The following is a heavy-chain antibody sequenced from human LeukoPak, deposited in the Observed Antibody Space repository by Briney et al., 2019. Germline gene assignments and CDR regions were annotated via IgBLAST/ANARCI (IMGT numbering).Heavy chain of an antibody. CDR1: GGSISSSSYY. J-gene: IGHJ4*02. D-gene: IGHD6-19*01. CDR3: ARDPSVAGLRGFDY. V-gene: IGHV4-39*07. CDR2: IYYSGST. Sequence: SETLSLTCTVSGGSISSSSYYWGWIRQPPGKGLEWIGSIYYSGSTYYNPSLKSRVTISVDTSKNQFSLKLSSVTAADTAVYYCARDPSVAGLRGFDYWGQGTLVTVSS.